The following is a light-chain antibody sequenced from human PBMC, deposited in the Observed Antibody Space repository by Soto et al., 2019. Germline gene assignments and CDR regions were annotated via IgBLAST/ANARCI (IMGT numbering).Light chain of an antibody. CDR2: AAS. J-gene: IGKJ1*01. CDR1: QSISNY. Sequence: DIQMTQSPSSLSASVGDRVTITCRASQSISNYLNWYQQKPGKAPKLLIYAASSMQSGVPSRFSGSGSETDFTLTISSRQPDDSATYYCQQSFSPLWTFGQGNKVEV. V-gene: IGKV1-39*01. CDR3: QQSFSPLWT.